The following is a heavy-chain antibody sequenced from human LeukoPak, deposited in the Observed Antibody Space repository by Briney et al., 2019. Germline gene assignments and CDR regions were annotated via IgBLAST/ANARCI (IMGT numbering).Heavy chain of an antibody. V-gene: IGHV4-59*08. Sequence: SETLSLTCTVSGGSISSYYWSWIRQPPGKGLEWIGYIYYSGSTNYNPSLKGRVTISVLTPKNQFSLKLSSVTAADTAVYYCATLGQARGYSYGPVDYWGQGSLVTVSS. CDR1: GGSISSYY. D-gene: IGHD5-18*01. CDR2: IYYSGST. CDR3: ATLGQARGYSYGPVDY. J-gene: IGHJ4*02.